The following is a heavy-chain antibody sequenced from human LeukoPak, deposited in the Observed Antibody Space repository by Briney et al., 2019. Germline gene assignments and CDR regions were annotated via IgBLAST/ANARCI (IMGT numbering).Heavy chain of an antibody. CDR2: IYYSGST. CDR1: GYSISSGYY. D-gene: IGHD3-9*01. CDR3: ALTIRGHAFDI. V-gene: IGHV4-38-2*01. Sequence: PSETLSLTCAVSGYSISSGYYCSWIRQPPGKGLEWIGSIYYSGSTYYNPSLKSRVTISVDTSKNQFSLKLSSVTAADTAVYYCALTIRGHAFDIWGQGTMVTVSS. J-gene: IGHJ3*02.